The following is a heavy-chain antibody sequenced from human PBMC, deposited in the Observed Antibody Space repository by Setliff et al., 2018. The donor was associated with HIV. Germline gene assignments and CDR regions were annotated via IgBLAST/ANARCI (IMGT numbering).Heavy chain of an antibody. CDR2: VYHSGST. CDR1: GGSISSGDW. CDR3: GRGPRIVGASWAVIDY. J-gene: IGHJ4*02. V-gene: IGHV4-4*02. Sequence: SETLSLTCVVSGGSISSGDWWSWVRQPPGQGLEWVGEVYHSGSTNYNPSLKSRVTISVDTSKNQFSLKLTSVTAADTAVYYCGRGPRIVGASWAVIDYWGQGTLVTVSS. D-gene: IGHD1-26*01.